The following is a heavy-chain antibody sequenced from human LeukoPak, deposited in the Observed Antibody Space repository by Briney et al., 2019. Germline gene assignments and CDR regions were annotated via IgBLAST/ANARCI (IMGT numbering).Heavy chain of an antibody. Sequence: SGGSLRLSCAASGFTFSSYAMSWVRQAPGKRLEWVSAISAGGGGTYYADSVKGRFTISRDNSKDTLFLQTNSLRAEDTAVYYCAKKGQGYYFEYWGQGALVTVSS. CDR1: GFTFSSYA. V-gene: IGHV3-23*01. J-gene: IGHJ4*02. CDR2: ISAGGGGT. CDR3: AKKGQGYYFEY.